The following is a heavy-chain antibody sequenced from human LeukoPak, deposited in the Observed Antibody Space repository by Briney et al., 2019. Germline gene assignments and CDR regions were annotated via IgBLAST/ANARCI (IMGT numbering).Heavy chain of an antibody. CDR1: GFTFSSYA. CDR2: ISYDGSKK. Sequence: GGSLRLSCAASGFTFSSYAMHWVRQATGKGLEWVAVISYDGSKKYYADSVKGRFTISRDNSKNTLYLQMNSLRAEDTAVYYCARGYSSGRTDWFDPWGQGTLVTVSS. CDR3: ARGYSSGRTDWFDP. V-gene: IGHV3-30-3*01. D-gene: IGHD6-19*01. J-gene: IGHJ5*02.